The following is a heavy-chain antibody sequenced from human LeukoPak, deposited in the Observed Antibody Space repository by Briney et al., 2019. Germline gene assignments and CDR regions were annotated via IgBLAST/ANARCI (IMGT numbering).Heavy chain of an antibody. V-gene: IGHV3-66*01. CDR2: IYSGGST. D-gene: IGHD3-10*01. CDR3: ATEVSGSGGFDP. J-gene: IGHJ5*02. CDR1: GFTVSSKY. Sequence: GGSLRLSCAASGFTVSSKYMSWVRQAPGKGLEWVSVIYSGGSTYYADSVKGRFTISRDASKNTLFLQMNSLRADDTAVYYCATEVSGSGGFDPWGQGTLVTVSS.